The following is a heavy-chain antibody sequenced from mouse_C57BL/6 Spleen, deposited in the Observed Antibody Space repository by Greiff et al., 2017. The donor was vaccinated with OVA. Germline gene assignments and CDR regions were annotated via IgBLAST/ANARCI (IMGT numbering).Heavy chain of an antibody. CDR1: GYTFTSYW. V-gene: IGHV1-59*01. J-gene: IGHJ3*01. CDR2: IDPSDSYT. CDR3: ASPYYYGSSSWFAY. D-gene: IGHD1-1*01. Sequence: QVQLQQPGAELVRPGTSVKLSCKASGYTFTSYWMHWVKQRPGQGLEWIGVIDPSDSYTNYNQKLKGKATLTVDKSSSTAYMQLSSLPSEDSAVYFFASPYYYGSSSWFAYWGQGTLVTVSA.